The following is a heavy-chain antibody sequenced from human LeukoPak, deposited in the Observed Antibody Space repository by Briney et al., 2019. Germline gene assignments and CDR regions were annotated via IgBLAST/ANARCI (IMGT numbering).Heavy chain of an antibody. CDR3: ARGSGDCGGGNCFSGYFDY. D-gene: IGHD2-15*01. CDR2: IIPIFGTA. Sequence: SVKVSCKASGGTFSSYAISWVRQAPGQGLEWMGGIIPIFGTANYAQKFQGRVTITTDESTSTAYMELSSLRSEDTAVYYCARGSGDCGGGNCFSGYFDYWGQGNLVTVSS. CDR1: GGTFSSYA. J-gene: IGHJ4*02. V-gene: IGHV1-69*05.